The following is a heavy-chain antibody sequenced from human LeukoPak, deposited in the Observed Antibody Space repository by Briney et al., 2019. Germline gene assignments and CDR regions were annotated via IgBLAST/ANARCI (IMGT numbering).Heavy chain of an antibody. V-gene: IGHV4-59*01. CDR3: ARSSVWFGAYYYMDV. CDR2: IYYSGST. J-gene: IGHJ6*03. CDR1: GGSISSYY. D-gene: IGHD3-10*01. Sequence: PSETLSLTCTVSGGSISSYYWSWIRQPPGKGLEWIGYIYYSGSTNYNPSLKSRVTISVDTSKNQFSLKLSSVTAADTAVYYCARSSVWFGAYYYMDVRGKGTTVTVSS.